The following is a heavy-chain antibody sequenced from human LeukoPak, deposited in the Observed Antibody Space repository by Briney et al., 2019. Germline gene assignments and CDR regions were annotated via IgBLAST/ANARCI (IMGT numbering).Heavy chain of an antibody. CDR3: ALTSGSYYDY. Sequence: PSETLSLTCAVYGGSFSGYYWSWIRQPPGKGLEWIGEINHSGSTNYNPSLKSRVTISVDTSKNQFSLKLSSVTAADTAVYYCALTSGSYYDYWGQGALVTVST. D-gene: IGHD1-26*01. V-gene: IGHV4-34*01. CDR2: INHSGST. J-gene: IGHJ4*02. CDR1: GGSFSGYY.